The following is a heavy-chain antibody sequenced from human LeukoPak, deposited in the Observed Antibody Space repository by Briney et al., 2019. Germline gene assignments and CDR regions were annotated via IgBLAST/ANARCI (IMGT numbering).Heavy chain of an antibody. CDR2: INLHGSVK. Sequence: PGGSLRLSCAASGFTLSNYWMNWVRQAPGKGLEWVANINLHGSVKLHVDSVEGRFTISRDNAKNSLFLQMTSLKVEDTAAYYCAAWGLYNYWGQGTLVTVSS. J-gene: IGHJ4*02. D-gene: IGHD7-27*01. CDR1: GFTLSNYW. V-gene: IGHV3-7*01. CDR3: AAWGLYNY.